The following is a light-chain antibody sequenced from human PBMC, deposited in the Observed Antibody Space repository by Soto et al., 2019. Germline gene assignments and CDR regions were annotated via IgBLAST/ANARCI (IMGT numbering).Light chain of an antibody. Sequence: SYELTQPPSVSVAPGQTARITCGGNDIGSKSVNWYQQHPKQAPVLVVYDDTDRPSEIPERFSGSNPGNTATLTISRVEVGDEADYYCQVCASSSDHCVFGTGTKVTVL. J-gene: IGLJ1*01. V-gene: IGLV3-21*02. CDR1: DIGSKS. CDR2: DDT. CDR3: QVCASSSDHCV.